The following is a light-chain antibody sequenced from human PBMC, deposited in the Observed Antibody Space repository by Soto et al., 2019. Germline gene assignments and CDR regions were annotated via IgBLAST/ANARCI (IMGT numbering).Light chain of an antibody. CDR3: QQYNNWPIT. Sequence: VLTQSPATLSVSPGERATFSCRASQSISTILAWYQHKPGQPPRLLIYGASTRATGIPDRFSGGGSGTEFTLTISSLQSEDFAVYYCQQYNNWPITFGQGRRLEIK. CDR1: QSISTI. J-gene: IGKJ5*01. V-gene: IGKV3-15*01. CDR2: GAS.